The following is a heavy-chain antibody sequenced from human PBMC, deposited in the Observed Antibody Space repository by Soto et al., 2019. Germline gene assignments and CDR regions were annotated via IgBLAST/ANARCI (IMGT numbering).Heavy chain of an antibody. J-gene: IGHJ2*01. CDR3: ARVIRCSGGSCYSRYFDL. Sequence: EVQLVESGGGLVQPGGSLRLSCAASGFTFSSYSMNWVRQAPGKGLEWVSYISSSSSTIYYADSVKGRFTISRDNAKNSLYLQMNSLRAEDTAVYYCARVIRCSGGSCYSRYFDLCGRGTLVTVSS. CDR2: ISSSSSTI. D-gene: IGHD2-15*01. V-gene: IGHV3-48*01. CDR1: GFTFSSYS.